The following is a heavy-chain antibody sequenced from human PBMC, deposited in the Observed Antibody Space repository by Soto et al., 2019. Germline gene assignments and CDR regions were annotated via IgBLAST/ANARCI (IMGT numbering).Heavy chain of an antibody. CDR2: INRDGSST. D-gene: IGHD1-7*01. Sequence: PGGSVILSCAASGLTFSSYWMHWCRQAPGQWLVWVSRINRDGSSTRDADSGKVRFTISRDNAKNTLYLQMNSLRAEDTAVYYCERGGDWDLYYFDYWGQGTLVTVSS. CDR1: GLTFSSYW. V-gene: IGHV3-74*01. CDR3: ERGGDWDLYYFDY. J-gene: IGHJ4*02.